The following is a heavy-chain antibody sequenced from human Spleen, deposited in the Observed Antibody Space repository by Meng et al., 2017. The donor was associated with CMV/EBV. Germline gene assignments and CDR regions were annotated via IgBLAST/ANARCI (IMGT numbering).Heavy chain of an antibody. CDR1: GGSCSGYY. CDR2: INHSGST. V-gene: IGHV4-34*01. CDR3: ARVRGITIFGVVIMSWFDP. J-gene: IGHJ5*02. Sequence: SETLSLTCAVYGGSCSGYYWSWIRQPPGKGLEWIGEINHSGSTNYNPSLKSRVTISVDTSKNQVSLKLSSVTAADTAVYYCARVRGITIFGVVIMSWFDPWGQGTLVTVSS. D-gene: IGHD3-3*01.